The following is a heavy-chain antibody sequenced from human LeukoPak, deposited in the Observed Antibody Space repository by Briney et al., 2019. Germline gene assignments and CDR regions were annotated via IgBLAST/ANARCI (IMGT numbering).Heavy chain of an antibody. CDR2: IWYDGSNK. CDR1: GFTFGRHG. D-gene: IGHD4-17*01. V-gene: IGHV3-33*01. Sequence: PGRSLRLSCAASGFTFGRHGMHWVRQAPGKGLEWVAVIWYDGSNKYYADSVKGRFTISRDSSKNTLYLQMNSLRAEDTAVYYCARDAYGDYYFDYWGQGTLVTVSS. CDR3: ARDAYGDYYFDY. J-gene: IGHJ4*02.